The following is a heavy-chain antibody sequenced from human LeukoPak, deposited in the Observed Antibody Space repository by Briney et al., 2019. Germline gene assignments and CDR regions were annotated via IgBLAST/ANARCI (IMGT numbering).Heavy chain of an antibody. CDR2: ISWNSGSI. D-gene: IGHD1-26*01. CDR1: GFTFDDYA. J-gene: IGHJ3*02. CDR3: AKEGVGATKGTFDI. V-gene: IGHV3-9*01. Sequence: GGSLRLSCAASGFTFDDYAMHGVRQAPGKGLEWVSGISWNSGSIGYADSVKGRFTISRDNAKNSLYLQMNSLRAEDTALYYCAKEGVGATKGTFDIWGQGTMVTVSS.